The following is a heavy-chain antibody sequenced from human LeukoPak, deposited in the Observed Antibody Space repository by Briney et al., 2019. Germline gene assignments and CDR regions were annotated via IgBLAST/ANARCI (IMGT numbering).Heavy chain of an antibody. V-gene: IGHV3-48*01. Sequence: GGSLRLSCAASRFTFSSYAMNWVRQAPGKGLEWISFISSNSRTILYTDSVKGRFTTSRDNAKNSLYLQMNNLRVEDPAVYYCARDVGVYGDYAILGYWGQGTLVTVPS. J-gene: IGHJ4*02. D-gene: IGHD4-17*01. CDR1: RFTFSSYA. CDR3: ARDVGVYGDYAILGY. CDR2: ISSNSRTI.